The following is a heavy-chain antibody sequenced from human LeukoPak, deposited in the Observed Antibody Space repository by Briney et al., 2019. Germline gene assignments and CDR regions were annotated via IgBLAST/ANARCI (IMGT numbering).Heavy chain of an antibody. V-gene: IGHV1-18*01. CDR1: GYSFSSYG. CDR2: ISGHNGNT. Sequence: ASVKVSCKASGYSFSSYGISWVRQAPGQGLEWMGWISGHNGNTKYAQKLQGRVTMTTDTSRSTAYMELRSLTSDDTAVYYCARDMHDSSAYYFDYWGQGTLVTVSS. J-gene: IGHJ4*02. D-gene: IGHD3-22*01. CDR3: ARDMHDSSAYYFDY.